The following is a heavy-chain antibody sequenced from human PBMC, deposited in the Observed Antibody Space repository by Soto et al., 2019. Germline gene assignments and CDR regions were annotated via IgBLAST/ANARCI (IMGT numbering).Heavy chain of an antibody. Sequence: EVQLVESGGGLVKPGGSLRLSCAASGFIFSDYSLNWVRQSPGKGLEWVSSISGRASSIYYADSVRGRFTISRDNVKKSLYLQMNSLRVEDTGVYYCVRDGAVPGTLEPGDFDFWGQGTLVTVSS. J-gene: IGHJ4*02. CDR2: ISGRASSI. CDR1: GFIFSDYS. V-gene: IGHV3-21*01. CDR3: VRDGAVPGTLEPGDFDF. D-gene: IGHD6-19*01.